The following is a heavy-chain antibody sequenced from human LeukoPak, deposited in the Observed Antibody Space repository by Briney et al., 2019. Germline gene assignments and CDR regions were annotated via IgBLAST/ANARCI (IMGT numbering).Heavy chain of an antibody. CDR2: ISGSGGST. D-gene: IGHD2-15*01. J-gene: IGHJ6*02. CDR3: AKAHMYCSGGSCYTPYGMDV. CDR1: GFTFSSYA. Sequence: GGSLRLSCAASGFTFSSYAMSWVRQAPGKGLEWVSAISGSGGSTYYADSVKGRFTISRDNSKNTLYLQMNSLRAEDTAVYYCAKAHMYCSGGSCYTPYGMDVWGQGTTVTVSS. V-gene: IGHV3-23*01.